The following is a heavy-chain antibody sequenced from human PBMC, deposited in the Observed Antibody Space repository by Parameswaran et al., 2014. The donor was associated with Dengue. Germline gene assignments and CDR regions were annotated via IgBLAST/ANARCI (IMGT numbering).Heavy chain of an antibody. CDR3: ASGLVGTTGGYFDY. Sequence: WIRQPPGKGLEWMGIIYPGDSDTRYSPSFQGQVTISADKSVNTAYLQWSSLKASDTAMYYCASGLVGTTGGYFDYWGQGTLVTVSS. CDR2: IYPGDSDT. J-gene: IGHJ4*02. D-gene: IGHD1-26*01. V-gene: IGHV5-51*01.